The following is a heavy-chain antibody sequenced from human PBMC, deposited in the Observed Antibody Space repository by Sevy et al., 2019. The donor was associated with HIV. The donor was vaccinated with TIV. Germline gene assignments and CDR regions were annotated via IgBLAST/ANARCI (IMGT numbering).Heavy chain of an antibody. D-gene: IGHD7-27*01. Sequence: ASVKVSCKASGYTFTSYGISWVRQAPGQGLEWMGWISAYNGNTKYAQKLQGRATMATDTSTSTAYMELRSLRSDDTAVYYCARGPGAGGAFDIWGQGTMVTVSS. J-gene: IGHJ3*02. CDR3: ARGPGAGGAFDI. V-gene: IGHV1-18*04. CDR2: ISAYNGNT. CDR1: GYTFTSYG.